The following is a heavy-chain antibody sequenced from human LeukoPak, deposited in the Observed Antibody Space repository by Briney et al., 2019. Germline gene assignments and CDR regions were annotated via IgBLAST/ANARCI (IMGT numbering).Heavy chain of an antibody. V-gene: IGHV4-39*07. J-gene: IGHJ4*02. Sequence: SETLSLTCTVSGGSISSSSYYWGWIRQPPGKGLEWIGSIYYSGSTYYNPSLKSRVTISVDTSKNQFSLKLSSVTAADTAVYYCAREPQQIVATTGIDYWGQGTLVTVSS. D-gene: IGHD5-12*01. CDR2: IYYSGST. CDR3: AREPQQIVATTGIDY. CDR1: GGSISSSSYY.